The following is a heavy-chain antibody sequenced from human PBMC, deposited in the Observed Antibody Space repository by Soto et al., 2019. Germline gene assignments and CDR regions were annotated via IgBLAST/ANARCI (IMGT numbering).Heavy chain of an antibody. CDR2: IYAGGST. Sequence: EVQLVESGGGLVQPGGSLRLSCAASGFIVNSNYMSWVRQAPGKGVEWVSVIYAGGSTYYADSVKGRFIISRDNSKNTLYLQMNTLRAEDTAVYYCARENHGNSQYAFDLWGQGTMVTVSS. J-gene: IGHJ3*01. V-gene: IGHV3-66*01. D-gene: IGHD5-18*01. CDR1: GFIVNSNY. CDR3: ARENHGNSQYAFDL.